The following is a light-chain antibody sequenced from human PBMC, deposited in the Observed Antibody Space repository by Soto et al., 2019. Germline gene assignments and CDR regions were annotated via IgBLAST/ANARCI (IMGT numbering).Light chain of an antibody. J-gene: IGKJ1*01. CDR2: DAS. Sequence: EIHLSHSPDSLCFSLLNRVTITFRASQSISSWLAWYQQKPGKAPKLLIYDASSLESGVPSRFSGSGSGTEFTLTISSLQPDDFATYYCQQYNRCWKFRQGTKVEIK. CDR1: QSISSW. CDR3: QQYNRCWK. V-gene: IGKV1-5*01.